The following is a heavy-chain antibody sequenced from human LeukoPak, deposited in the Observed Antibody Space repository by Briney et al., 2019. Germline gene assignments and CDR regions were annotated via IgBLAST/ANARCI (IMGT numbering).Heavy chain of an antibody. V-gene: IGHV1-69*06. Sequence: SVPVSHKSSVCTFSKYAISWVRQPPAQGLEWMGRIIPICGTANYAQKFQGRVTITADKSTSTAYMELSSLRSEDTAVYYCARGPRLTYYYDSSGYYLDYWGQGTLVTVSS. CDR2: IIPICGTA. CDR1: VCTFSKYA. D-gene: IGHD3-22*01. CDR3: ARGPRLTYYYDSSGYYLDY. J-gene: IGHJ4*02.